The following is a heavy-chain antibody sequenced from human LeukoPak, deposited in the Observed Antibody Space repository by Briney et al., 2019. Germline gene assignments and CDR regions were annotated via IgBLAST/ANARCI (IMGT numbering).Heavy chain of an antibody. CDR2: IYYSGST. V-gene: IGHV4-39*02. D-gene: IGHD3-10*01. CDR3: ARERDYYGSGSNMDV. J-gene: IGHJ6*03. Sequence: KPSETLSLTCTVSGGSISSSSYYWGWIRQPPGKGLEWIGSIYYSGSTYYNPSLKSRVTISVDTSKNQFSLKLSSVTAADTAVYYCARERDYYGSGSNMDVWGKGTTVTISS. CDR1: GGSISSSSYY.